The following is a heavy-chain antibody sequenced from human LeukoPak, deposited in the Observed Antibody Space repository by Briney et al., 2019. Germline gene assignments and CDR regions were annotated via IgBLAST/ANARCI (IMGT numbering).Heavy chain of an antibody. CDR1: GGSVSNSNYC. Sequence: PSETLSLTCTVSGGSVSNSNYCWGWIRQPPGKQLEWIGSIDYSGSPLYNPSLKSRVTISVDTSKNQFSLKLSSVTAEDTAVYYCARDGDYGGGGYWGQGTLVTVSS. CDR3: ARDGDYGGGGY. J-gene: IGHJ4*02. D-gene: IGHD4-17*01. CDR2: IDYSGSP. V-gene: IGHV4-39*01.